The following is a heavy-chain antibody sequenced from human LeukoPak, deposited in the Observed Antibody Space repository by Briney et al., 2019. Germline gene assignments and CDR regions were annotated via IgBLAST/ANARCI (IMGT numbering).Heavy chain of an antibody. CDR3: ARDRYGLAVDY. CDR1: GGSLSSYY. D-gene: IGHD3-16*02. J-gene: IGHJ4*02. Sequence: SETLSLTCTVSGGSLSSYYWTWIRQPPGKGLEWIVYINYSGNINYNPSLKSRVTISVDTSKNQFSLKLISVTAADTAVYFCARDRYGLAVDYWGRGTLVTVSS. CDR2: INYSGNI. V-gene: IGHV4-59*01.